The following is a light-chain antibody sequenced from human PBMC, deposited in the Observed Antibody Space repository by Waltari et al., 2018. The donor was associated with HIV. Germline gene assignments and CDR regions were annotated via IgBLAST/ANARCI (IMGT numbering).Light chain of an antibody. Sequence: DIVMTQSPATLSVSPGARATLSCRASQSISNNLAWYQQKPGQAPRLLMYDASTRATGVPARFSGSGSGTEFTLTISSLQSEDFAVYYCQQYINWPPYTFGQGTKLEIK. V-gene: IGKV3-15*01. CDR2: DAS. CDR1: QSISNN. CDR3: QQYINWPPYT. J-gene: IGKJ2*01.